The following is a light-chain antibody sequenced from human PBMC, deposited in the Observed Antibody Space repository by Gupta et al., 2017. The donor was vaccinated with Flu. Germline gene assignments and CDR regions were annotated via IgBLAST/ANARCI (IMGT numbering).Light chain of an antibody. CDR1: QDITTY. CDR3: QQTSSFPLT. CDR2: ASS. V-gene: IGKV1-12*01. J-gene: IGKJ4*01. Sequence: DIQMTQSPSSVSASVGDRVTITCRASQDITTYLAWYQQKPGKAPNLLIYASSNLQSGVPSRFSDSGSGTDFTLTISSLQPEDFATYHCQQTSSFPLTFGGGTKVEI.